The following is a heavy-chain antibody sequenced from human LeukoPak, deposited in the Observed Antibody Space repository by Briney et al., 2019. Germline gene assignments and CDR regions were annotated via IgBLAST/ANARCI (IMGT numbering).Heavy chain of an antibody. CDR3: ARADGSGSYDNPLNYYYYYYMGV. CDR1: GGSIISSIYY. Sequence: SETLSLTCIISGGSIISSIYYWGWIRQPPGKGLEWIGTLSYSGKTYYNPSLKSRITISIDTSKNQFSLKLTSVTAADTAVYYCARADGSGSYDNPLNYYYYYYMGVWGKGTTVTISS. V-gene: IGHV4-39*07. D-gene: IGHD3-10*01. J-gene: IGHJ6*03. CDR2: LSYSGKT.